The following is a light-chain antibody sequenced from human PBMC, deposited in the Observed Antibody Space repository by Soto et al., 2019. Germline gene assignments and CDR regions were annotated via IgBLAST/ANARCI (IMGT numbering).Light chain of an antibody. CDR3: AAWDDSLNVPVYV. V-gene: IGLV1-44*01. J-gene: IGLJ1*01. CDR2: SNN. CDR1: SSNIGSNT. Sequence: QSVLTQPPSASGTPGQRVTISCSGSSSNIGSNTVNWYQQLPGTAPKLLIYSNNQRPSGVPDRFSGSKSGTSASLAISGLQSEDEADFYCAAWDDSLNVPVYVFGTGTKLT.